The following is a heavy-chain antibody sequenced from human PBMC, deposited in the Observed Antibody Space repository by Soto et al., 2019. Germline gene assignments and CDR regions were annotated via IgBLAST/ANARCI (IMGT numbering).Heavy chain of an antibody. D-gene: IGHD6-6*01. Sequence: RLSCAASEVTCVDYTIHWVRQAPGKGLEWVSLISWDGGSTYYADSVKGRFTISRDNSKNSLYLQMNSLRTEDTALYYCAKNNYSSSSRYYYYYGMDVWGQGTTVTVSS. CDR2: ISWDGGST. J-gene: IGHJ6*02. CDR3: AKNNYSSSSRYYYYYGMDV. V-gene: IGHV3-43*01. CDR1: EVTCVDYT.